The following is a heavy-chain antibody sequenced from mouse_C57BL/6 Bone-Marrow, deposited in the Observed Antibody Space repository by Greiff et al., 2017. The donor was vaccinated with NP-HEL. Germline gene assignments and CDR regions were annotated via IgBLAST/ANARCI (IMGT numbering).Heavy chain of an antibody. CDR1: GYSITSGYY. CDR2: ISYDGSN. D-gene: IGHD3-2*02. CDR3: ARSGLQGYAMDY. Sequence: EVKLQESGPGLVKPSQSLSLTCSVTGYSITSGYYWNWIRQFPGNKLEWMGYISYDGSNNYNPSLKNRISITRDTSKNQFFLKLNSVTTEDTATYYCARSGLQGYAMDYWGQGTSVTVSS. J-gene: IGHJ4*01. V-gene: IGHV3-6*01.